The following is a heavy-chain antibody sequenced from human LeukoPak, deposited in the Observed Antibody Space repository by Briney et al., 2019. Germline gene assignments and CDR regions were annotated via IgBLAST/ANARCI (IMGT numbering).Heavy chain of an antibody. CDR2: ISSSGSTI. Sequence: GGSLRLSCAASGFTFSSYEMNWVRQAPGKGLEGVSYISSSGSTIYYADSVKVRFTISRDNVENSLYLQMNSLRAEDTAVYYCAPHSTVAGAGGYFDYWGQGALVTVSS. D-gene: IGHD6-19*01. CDR1: GFTFSSYE. V-gene: IGHV3-48*03. J-gene: IGHJ4*02. CDR3: APHSTVAGAGGYFDY.